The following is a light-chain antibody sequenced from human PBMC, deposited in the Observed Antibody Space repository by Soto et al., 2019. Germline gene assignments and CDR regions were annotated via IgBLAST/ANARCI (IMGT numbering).Light chain of an antibody. CDR3: AAWDDNLNAYV. CDR2: LGD. V-gene: IGLV1-47*02. Sequence: ELTQPPSASSTPGQTVTISCSGSTSNIGTFYVYWYQHLPGTAPKLLIYLGDQRASGVSDRFSGSKSGTSASLAINGLRSDDEADYYCAAWDDNLNAYVFGSGTKLTVL. CDR1: TSNIGTFY. J-gene: IGLJ1*01.